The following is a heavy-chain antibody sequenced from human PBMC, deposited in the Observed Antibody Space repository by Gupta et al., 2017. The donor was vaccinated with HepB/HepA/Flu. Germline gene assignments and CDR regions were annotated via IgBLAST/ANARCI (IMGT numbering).Heavy chain of an antibody. CDR3: AKSSSXSSPIYYYYYGMDX. D-gene: IGHD6-6*01. Sequence: GLEWMGRIIPILGIANYAQKFQGRVTITADNLTSTAXMELSSLRSEDXAVYYCAKSSSXSSPIYYYYYGMDXWGQGTTVTVSS. V-gene: IGHV1-69*02. J-gene: IGHJ6*02. CDR2: IIPILGIA.